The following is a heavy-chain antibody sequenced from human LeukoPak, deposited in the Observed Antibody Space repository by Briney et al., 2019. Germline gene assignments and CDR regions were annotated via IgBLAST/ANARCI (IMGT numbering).Heavy chain of an antibody. CDR3: AKSAYYDFWSGYRHYFDY. CDR2: ISSNGGST. J-gene: IGHJ4*02. CDR1: GFTFSSYA. Sequence: GGSLRLSCSASGFTFSSYAMHWVRQAPGKGLEYVSAISSNGGSTYYADSVKGRFTISRDNSKNTLYLQMNSLRAEDTAVYYCAKSAYYDFWSGYRHYFDYWGQGTLVTVSS. V-gene: IGHV3-64*04. D-gene: IGHD3-3*01.